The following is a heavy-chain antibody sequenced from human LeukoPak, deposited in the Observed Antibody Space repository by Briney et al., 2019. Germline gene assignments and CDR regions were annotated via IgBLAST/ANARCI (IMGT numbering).Heavy chain of an antibody. J-gene: IGHJ4*02. CDR1: GFTFNPYA. D-gene: IGHD6-19*01. V-gene: IGHV3-23*01. Sequence: PGGSLRLSCAASGFTFNPYAMSWVRQAPGKGLEWVAGIGGVGDRTYYADSVKGRFTISRDNSKDTLFLQMNNLKADDTAVYYCAKASRQAAVASPLDYWGQGSLVTVSS. CDR2: IGGVGDRT. CDR3: AKASRQAAVASPLDY.